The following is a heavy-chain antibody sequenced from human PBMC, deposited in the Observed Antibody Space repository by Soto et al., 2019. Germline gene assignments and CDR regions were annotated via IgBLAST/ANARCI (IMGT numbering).Heavy chain of an antibody. CDR3: ARDPGYCSGGSCYSDY. J-gene: IGHJ4*02. V-gene: IGHV1-69*13. Sequence: SVKVSCKASGGTFSSYAISWVRQAPGQGLEWMGGIIPIFGTANYAQKFQGRVTITADESTSTAYMELSSLRSEDTAVYYCARDPGYCSGGSCYSDYWGQGTLVTVSS. CDR1: GGTFSSYA. D-gene: IGHD2-15*01. CDR2: IIPIFGTA.